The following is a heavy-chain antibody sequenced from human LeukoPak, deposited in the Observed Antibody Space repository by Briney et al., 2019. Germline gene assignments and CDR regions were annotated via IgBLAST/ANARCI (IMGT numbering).Heavy chain of an antibody. CDR2: IRHDGSNK. CDR3: AKSSNYYDSSGYYF. J-gene: IGHJ4*02. D-gene: IGHD3-22*01. CDR1: GFIFSNYG. V-gene: IGHV3-30*02. Sequence: GGSLRLSCTTSGFIFSNYGMHWVRQAPGKGLEWVAFIRHDGSNKYYADSVKGRCTISRDSSKKTVYLQMNSLRTEDTAVYYCAKSSNYYDSSGYYFLGQGTLVTVPS.